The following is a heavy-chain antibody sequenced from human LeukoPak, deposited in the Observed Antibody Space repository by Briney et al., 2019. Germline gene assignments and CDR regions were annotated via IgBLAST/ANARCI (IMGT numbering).Heavy chain of an antibody. Sequence: TLSLTCLFYVGSLIEYHLSGIRQLPARGVEWMGEINHSGSTNYNPSLNSRVTISVDTSKNQFSLTLSSVTAADTAVYYCARGRLPAMVLVWGKGTLVTVTS. D-gene: IGHD5-18*01. CDR3: ARGRLPAMVLV. CDR2: INHSGST. CDR1: VGSLIEYH. J-gene: IGHJ4*02. V-gene: IGHV4-34*01.